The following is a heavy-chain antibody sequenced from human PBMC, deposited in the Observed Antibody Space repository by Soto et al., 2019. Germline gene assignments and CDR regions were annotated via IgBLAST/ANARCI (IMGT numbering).Heavy chain of an antibody. Sequence: ASVKVSCKASGYTFTSYAMHWVRQAPGQRLEWMGWIKGGNGDTRYSERFLGRVTMTTDTPASIAYMELSSLTSEDTAVYYCVLYDILTSFDPWGQGTQVTVSS. CDR2: IKGGNGDT. CDR1: GYTFTSYA. CDR3: VLYDILTSFDP. D-gene: IGHD3-9*01. J-gene: IGHJ5*02. V-gene: IGHV1-3*01.